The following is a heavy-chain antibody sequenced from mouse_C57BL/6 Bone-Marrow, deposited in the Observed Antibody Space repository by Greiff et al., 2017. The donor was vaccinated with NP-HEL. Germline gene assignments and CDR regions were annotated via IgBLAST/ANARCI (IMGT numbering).Heavy chain of an antibody. CDR3: TRGATSSYASSFDY. J-gene: IGHJ2*01. V-gene: IGHV1-15*01. CDR1: GYTFTDYE. D-gene: IGHD1-1*01. CDR2: IDPETGGT. Sequence: QVQLQQSGAELVRPGASVTLSCKASGYTFTDYEMHWVKQTPVHGLEWIGAIDPETGGTAYNQKFKGKAILTADKSSSTAYMELRSLTSEDSAVYYCTRGATSSYASSFDYWGQGTTLTVSS.